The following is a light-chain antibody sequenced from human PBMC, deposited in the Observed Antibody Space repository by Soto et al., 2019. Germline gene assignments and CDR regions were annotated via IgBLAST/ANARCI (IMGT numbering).Light chain of an antibody. J-gene: IGLJ2*01. Sequence: QAVVTQPPSVSGAPGQRVTISCTGSSSNIGAGYDVYWYQQLPGAAPKLLMYGNSNRPSGVPDRFSGSKSGTSASLAITGLQAEDEADYYCQSYDSSLTGAVFGGGTKLTVL. CDR1: SSNIGAGYD. CDR2: GNS. CDR3: QSYDSSLTGAV. V-gene: IGLV1-40*01.